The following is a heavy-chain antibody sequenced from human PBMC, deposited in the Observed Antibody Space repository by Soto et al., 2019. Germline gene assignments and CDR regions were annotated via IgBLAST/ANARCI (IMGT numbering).Heavy chain of an antibody. CDR3: ARANYEPAGGWFDP. V-gene: IGHV3-11*01. Sequence: QVQLVESGGGLVKPGGSLRLSCAASGFTFSDYYMSWIRQAPGKGLEWVSYISTSGTTIYYADSVKGRFTISRDNAKKSLYLQVNSLRAEDTAVYYCARANYEPAGGWFDPWGQGTLVTVSS. J-gene: IGHJ5*02. D-gene: IGHD3-3*01. CDR1: GFTFSDYY. CDR2: ISTSGTTI.